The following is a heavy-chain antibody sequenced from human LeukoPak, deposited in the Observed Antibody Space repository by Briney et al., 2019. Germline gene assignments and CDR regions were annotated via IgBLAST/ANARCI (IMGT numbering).Heavy chain of an antibody. Sequence: KPSETLSLTCTVSGGSISSTSHYWGWIRQPPGKGLEWIGNIYYSGSTYYSPSLKSRVTISVDTSKNQFSLKLSSVTAADTAVYYCARGSGSYSYWGQGTLVTVSS. CDR3: ARGSGSYSY. J-gene: IGHJ4*02. CDR1: GGSISSTSHY. D-gene: IGHD1-26*01. CDR2: IYYSGST. V-gene: IGHV4-39*07.